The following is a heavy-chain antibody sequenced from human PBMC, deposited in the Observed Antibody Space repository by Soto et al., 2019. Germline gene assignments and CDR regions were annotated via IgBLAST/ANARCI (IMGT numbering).Heavy chain of an antibody. CDR1: GGSISSGGYS. V-gene: IGHV4-31*11. CDR2: IYYSGST. Sequence: PSETLSLTCAVSGGSISSGGYSWSWIRQQPGKGLEWIGYIYYSGSTYYNPSLKSRVTISVDTSKNQFSLKLSSVTAEDTAVYYCAARVAQGYWGQGTLVTVSS. CDR3: AARVAQGY. D-gene: IGHD3-3*01. J-gene: IGHJ4*02.